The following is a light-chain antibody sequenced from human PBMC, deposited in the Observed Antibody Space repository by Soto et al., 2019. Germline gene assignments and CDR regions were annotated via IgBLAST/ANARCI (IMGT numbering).Light chain of an antibody. CDR2: DAS. CDR1: QSVSSS. Sequence: ELVLTQSPATLSLSPGERATLSCRASQSVSSSLAWYQQKPGQAPRLLIYDASNRATGIPARFSGSGSGTEFTLTISSLEPEDVAVYYCQQRSNWPITFGQGTRLEIK. J-gene: IGKJ5*01. V-gene: IGKV3-11*01. CDR3: QQRSNWPIT.